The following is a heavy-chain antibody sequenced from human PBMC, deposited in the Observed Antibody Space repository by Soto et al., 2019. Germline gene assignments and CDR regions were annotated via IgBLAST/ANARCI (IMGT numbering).Heavy chain of an antibody. D-gene: IGHD3-22*01. CDR3: ARVGDYYDSSSYWYFDL. Sequence: PGGSLRLSCAASGFTFSSYAMSWVRQAPGKGLEWVSAISSSSSTIYYADSVKGRFTISRDNAKNSLYLQMNSLRDEDTAVYYCARVGDYYDSSSYWYFDLWGRGTLVTVSS. CDR2: ISSSSSTI. CDR1: GFTFSSYA. V-gene: IGHV3-48*02. J-gene: IGHJ2*01.